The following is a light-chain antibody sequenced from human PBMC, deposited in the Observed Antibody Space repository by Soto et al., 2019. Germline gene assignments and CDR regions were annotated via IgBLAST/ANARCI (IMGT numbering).Light chain of an antibody. CDR3: QHYNSYSEA. J-gene: IGKJ1*01. Sequence: EIVLTHSPGTLALSPCERAALSCSASQNVDSNYLAWYQQKPGQAPRIIIFGASGRATGIPARFSGSGSGTEFTLTISSLQPDDFATYCCQHYNSYSEAFGQGTKVDIK. V-gene: IGKV3-20*01. CDR2: GAS. CDR1: QNVDSNY.